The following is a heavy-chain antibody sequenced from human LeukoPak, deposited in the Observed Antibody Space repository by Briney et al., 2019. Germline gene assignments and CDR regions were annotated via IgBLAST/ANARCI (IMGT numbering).Heavy chain of an antibody. V-gene: IGHV4-59*08. CDR1: GGSISSYY. D-gene: IGHD3-9*01. Sequence: AETLSLTCTVSGGSISSYYWSWIRQPPGKRLEWIGYIYYSGSTNYNPSLKSRVTISVDTSKNQFSLKLSSVTAADTAVYYCARLGSRYDILTGYGEIWGQGTMVTVSS. J-gene: IGHJ3*02. CDR2: IYYSGST. CDR3: ARLGSRYDILTGYGEI.